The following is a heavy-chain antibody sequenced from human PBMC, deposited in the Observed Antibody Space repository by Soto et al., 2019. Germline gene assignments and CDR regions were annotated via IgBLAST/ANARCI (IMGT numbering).Heavy chain of an antibody. CDR2: ISWNSGII. CDR1: GFTFDDYA. Sequence: SLRLSCAAPGFTFDDYAMHWVRKAPGKGLEWVSGISWNSGIIGYADSVKGRFTISRDNAKNSLYLQMNSLRAEDTALYYCATDTREAGYFDYWGQGTLVTVSS. D-gene: IGHD6-19*01. CDR3: ATDTREAGYFDY. J-gene: IGHJ4*02. V-gene: IGHV3-9*01.